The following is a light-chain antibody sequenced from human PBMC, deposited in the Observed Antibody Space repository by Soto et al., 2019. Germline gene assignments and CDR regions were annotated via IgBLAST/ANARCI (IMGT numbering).Light chain of an antibody. Sequence: EIVLTQSPGTLSLSPGERATLSCRASQSVTSSYLAWYQLKPGQAPRILIYGASNRATGIPDRFSGSGSGTDFTITISTLEPEDFAVYFCQQYGNSPPNTFGQGTKVES. CDR3: QQYGNSPPNT. V-gene: IGKV3-20*01. J-gene: IGKJ2*01. CDR1: QSVTSSY. CDR2: GAS.